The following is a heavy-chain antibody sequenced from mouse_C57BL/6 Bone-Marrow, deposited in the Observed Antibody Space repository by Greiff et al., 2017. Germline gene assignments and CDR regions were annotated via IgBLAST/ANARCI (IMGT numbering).Heavy chain of an antibody. J-gene: IGHJ2*01. V-gene: IGHV1-42*01. CDR2: INPSTGGT. CDR1: GYSFTGYY. Sequence: VQLKQSGPELVKPGASVKISCKASGYSFTGYYMNWVKQSPEKSLEWIGEINPSTGGTTYNQKFKAKATLTVDKSSSTAYMQLKSLTSEDSAVYYCARSIYGFITTVTDYWGQGTTLTVSS. D-gene: IGHD1-1*01. CDR3: ARSIYGFITTVTDY.